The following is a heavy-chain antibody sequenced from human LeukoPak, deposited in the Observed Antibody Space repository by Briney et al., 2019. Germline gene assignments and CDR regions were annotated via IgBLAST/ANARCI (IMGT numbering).Heavy chain of an antibody. CDR1: GYTFTSYD. CDR2: MNPNSGNT. Sequence: GASVKVSCKASGYTFTSYDISWVRQATGQGLEWMGWMNPNSGNTGYAQKFQGRVTITRNTSISTAYMELSSLRSEDTAVYYCARGATTADAFDIWGQGTMVTVSS. D-gene: IGHD5-24*01. J-gene: IGHJ3*02. CDR3: ARGATTADAFDI. V-gene: IGHV1-8*03.